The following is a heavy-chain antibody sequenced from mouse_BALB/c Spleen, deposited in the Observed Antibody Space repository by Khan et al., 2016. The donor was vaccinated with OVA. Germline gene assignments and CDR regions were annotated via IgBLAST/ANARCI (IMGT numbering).Heavy chain of an antibody. CDR3: ARKIGSDFDY. Sequence: VQLQQSGPELVKPGASVKISCKASGYSFTGYFMNWVMQSHGKSLEWIGRINPHIGETFYNQKFVGKATLTVDESSSTAHMELRSLASEDSAVYFCARKIGSDFDYWGQGTTLTVSS. CDR2: INPHIGET. CDR1: GYSFTGYF. V-gene: IGHV1-20*02. J-gene: IGHJ2*01. D-gene: IGHD1-1*01.